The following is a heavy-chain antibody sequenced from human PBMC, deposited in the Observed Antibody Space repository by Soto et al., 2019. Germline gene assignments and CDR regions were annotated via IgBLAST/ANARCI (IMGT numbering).Heavy chain of an antibody. D-gene: IGHD6-6*01. CDR2: VSSDGTNS. CDR3: AREQLAPSGYYYGLDV. Sequence: QVQLVESGGGVVQPGRSQRLSCAASGFTFSTYALHWVRQAPGKGLEWVAIVSSDGTNSYYADSVKGRFTISRDNSKNTLFLQMNSVRGEDTAAYYCAREQLAPSGYYYGLDVWGQGTTVTVSS. J-gene: IGHJ6*01. V-gene: IGHV3-30-3*01. CDR1: GFTFSTYA.